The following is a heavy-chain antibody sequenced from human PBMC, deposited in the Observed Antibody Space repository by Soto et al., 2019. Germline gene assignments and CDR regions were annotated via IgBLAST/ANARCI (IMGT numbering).Heavy chain of an antibody. V-gene: IGHV4-31*03. CDR1: GGSISSGGYY. J-gene: IGHJ5*02. D-gene: IGHD2-2*02. Sequence: SETLSLTCTVSGGSISSGGYYWSWIRQHPGKGLEWIGYIYYSGSTYYNPSLKSRVTISVDTPKNQFSLKLSSVTAADTAVYYCARVLARVVPAAIPDWFDPWGQGTLVTVSS. CDR2: IYYSGST. CDR3: ARVLARVVPAAIPDWFDP.